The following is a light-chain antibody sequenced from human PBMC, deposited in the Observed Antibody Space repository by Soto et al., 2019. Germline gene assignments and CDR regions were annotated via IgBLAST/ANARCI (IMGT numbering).Light chain of an antibody. CDR1: QDSANW. CDR3: QQARSFPPT. V-gene: IGKV1-12*01. CDR2: AAS. J-gene: IGKJ2*01. Sequence: DIQMAQSPSCVSASVGDRVTITCRASQDSANWLAWYQQTPGKAPKLLIYAASTLQGGVPSRFSGSGSGTDFTLTISSLQPEAFATYYCQQARSFPPTFGQGTKLEIK.